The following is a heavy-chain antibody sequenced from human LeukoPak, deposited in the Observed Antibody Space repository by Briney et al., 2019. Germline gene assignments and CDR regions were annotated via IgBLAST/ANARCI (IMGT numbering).Heavy chain of an antibody. Sequence: PSETLSLTCAVSGGSISSYYWSWIRQPAGKGLEWIGRIYTSGSTNYNPSLKSRVTISVDTSKNQFSLKLSSVTAADTAVYYCARFPSRKRWLQREVAYWGQGTLVTVSS. J-gene: IGHJ4*02. CDR2: IYTSGST. V-gene: IGHV4-4*07. CDR1: GGSISSYY. CDR3: ARFPSRKRWLQREVAY. D-gene: IGHD5-24*01.